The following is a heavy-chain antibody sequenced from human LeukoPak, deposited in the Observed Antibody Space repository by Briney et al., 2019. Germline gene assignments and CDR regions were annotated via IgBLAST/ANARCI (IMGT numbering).Heavy chain of an antibody. CDR1: GFTFGDFG. CDR3: ARRFMDTSARAGDIAAAGTADY. V-gene: IGHV3-20*04. Sequence: GGSLRLSCAASGFTFGDFGMSWVRQAPGRGLEWVSSINWNGGSTGYVDSVKGRFTISRDNAKNSLYLQMNSLRAEDTAFYYCARRFMDTSARAGDIAAAGTADYWGQGTLVTVSS. CDR2: INWNGGST. J-gene: IGHJ4*02. D-gene: IGHD6-13*01.